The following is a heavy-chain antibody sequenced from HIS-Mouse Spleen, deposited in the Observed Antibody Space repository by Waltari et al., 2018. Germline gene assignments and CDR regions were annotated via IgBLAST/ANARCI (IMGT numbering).Heavy chain of an antibody. CDR1: GGSISSSSYY. D-gene: IGHD6-13*01. CDR2: IYYSGGT. V-gene: IGHV4-39*07. J-gene: IGHJ2*01. Sequence: QLQLQESGPGLVKPSETLSLTCTVSGGSISSSSYYWGWIRQPPGKGLEWIGSIYYSGGTYYNPSLKSRVTISVDTSKNQFSLKLSSVTAEDTAVYYCAREIPYSSSWYDWYFDLWGRGTLVTVSS. CDR3: AREIPYSSSWYDWYFDL.